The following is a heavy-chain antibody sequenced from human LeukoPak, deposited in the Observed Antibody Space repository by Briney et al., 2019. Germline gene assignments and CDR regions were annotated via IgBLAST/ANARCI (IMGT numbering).Heavy chain of an antibody. V-gene: IGHV3-7*01. CDR3: ARDGDTSGYTD. D-gene: IGHD3-22*01. J-gene: IGHJ4*02. CDR1: GFTFSLYR. Sequence: PGGSLRPSCEASGFTFSLYRMSWVRQAPGKGLEWVANIKQDGSEKYYVDSVKGRFTISRDNAKNSLYLQMNSLRADDTAVYYCARDGDTSGYTDWGQGTLVTVSS. CDR2: IKQDGSEK.